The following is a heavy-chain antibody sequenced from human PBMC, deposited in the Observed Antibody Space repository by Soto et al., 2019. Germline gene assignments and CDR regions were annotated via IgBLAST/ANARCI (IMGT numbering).Heavy chain of an antibody. Sequence: PGGSLRLSCAASGISISSSYMSWVRQAPGKGLEWVSLIYSGTNTYYEASVKGRLTISRDNSKHTLYLQMNRLRAEDTAVYYCARASDLLHAYFGMGVWGQGTRSPSP. V-gene: IGHV3-53*01. CDR2: IYSGTNT. CDR1: GISISSSY. CDR3: ARASDLLHAYFGMGV. J-gene: IGHJ6*02. D-gene: IGHD3-3*01.